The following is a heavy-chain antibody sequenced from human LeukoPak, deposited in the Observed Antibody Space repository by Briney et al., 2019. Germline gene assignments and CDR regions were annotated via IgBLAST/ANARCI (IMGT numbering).Heavy chain of an antibody. CDR1: GFTFSTYW. D-gene: IGHD4-23*01. Sequence: PGGSLRLSCAASGFTFSTYWMTWVRQAPGKGLEWVANINQYGSEKYYVDSVKGRFTISRDNAKNSLYLQMNSLRAEDTALYYCAKEVTRRAHYCYYGMDVWGQGTTVTVSS. V-gene: IGHV3-7*03. CDR3: AKEVTRRAHYCYYGMDV. CDR2: INQYGSEK. J-gene: IGHJ6*02.